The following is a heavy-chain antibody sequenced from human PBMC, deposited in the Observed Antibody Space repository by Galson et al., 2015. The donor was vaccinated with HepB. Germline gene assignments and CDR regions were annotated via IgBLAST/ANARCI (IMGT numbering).Heavy chain of an antibody. CDR2: IRNKANSYTT. V-gene: IGHV3-72*01. D-gene: IGHD6-6*01. CDR3: ARSSMTGRDFDY. CDR1: GFSFSDHY. Sequence: SLRLSCAGSGFSFSDHYMDWVRQAPGKGLEWVSRIRNKANSYTTEYAAYVKGRFTVSRDDSTDSLHLQMNSLRTDDTAVYYCARSSMTGRDFDYWGQGTLVTVSS. J-gene: IGHJ4*02.